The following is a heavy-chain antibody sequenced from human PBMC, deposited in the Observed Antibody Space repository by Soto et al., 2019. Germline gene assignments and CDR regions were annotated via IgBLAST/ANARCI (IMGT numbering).Heavy chain of an antibody. CDR2: IYYSGST. J-gene: IGHJ6*02. CDR1: GGSISSGDYY. D-gene: IGHD3-16*01. Sequence: QVQLQESGPGLVKPSQTLSLTCTVSGGSISSGDYYWSRIRQPPGKGLEWIGYIYYSGSTYYNPSLESRVTISVDTSTSQSSLKLSSVTAADTAVYYCARKGASYGCNSYYYYGMDVWGQGTTVTVSS. CDR3: ARKGASYGCNSYYYYGMDV. V-gene: IGHV4-30-4*01.